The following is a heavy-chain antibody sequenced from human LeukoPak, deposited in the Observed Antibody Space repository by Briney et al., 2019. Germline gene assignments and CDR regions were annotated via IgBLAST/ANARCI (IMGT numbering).Heavy chain of an antibody. Sequence: PGGSLRLSCAASGFTFSNYAMNWVRQAPGKGLEWVSTISGGGSTYYADSVKGRFTISRDNSKNTLYLQMHSLRAEDTAVYYCAKDGVLDYWGQGTLVTVSS. CDR3: AKDGVLDY. CDR1: GFTFSNYA. CDR2: ISGGGST. V-gene: IGHV3-23*01. D-gene: IGHD3-16*01. J-gene: IGHJ4*02.